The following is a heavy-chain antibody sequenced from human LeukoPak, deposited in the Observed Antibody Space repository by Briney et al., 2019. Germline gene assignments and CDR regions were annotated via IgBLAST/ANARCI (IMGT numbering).Heavy chain of an antibody. CDR2: IYYSGST. CDR3: ARVRPFGELGY. D-gene: IGHD3-10*01. V-gene: IGHV4-61*01. CDR1: GGSVSSGSYY. J-gene: IGHJ4*02. Sequence: PSETLSLTCTVSGGSVSSGSYYWSWIRQPPGTGLEWIGYIYYSGSTNYNPSLKSRVTISVDTSKNQFSLKLNSVTAADTAVYYCARVRPFGELGYWGQGTLVTVSS.